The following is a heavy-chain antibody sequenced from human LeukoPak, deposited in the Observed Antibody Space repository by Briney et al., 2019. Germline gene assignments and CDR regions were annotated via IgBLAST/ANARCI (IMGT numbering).Heavy chain of an antibody. Sequence: GGSLRLSCAASGFTFSSYAMSWVRQAPGKGLEWVSAISGSGGSTYYADSVKGRFTISGDNSKNTLYLQMNSLRAEGTAVYYCAKAGDSSGYYYDYFDYWGQGTLVTVSS. CDR1: GFTFSSYA. CDR2: ISGSGGST. CDR3: AKAGDSSGYYYDYFDY. D-gene: IGHD3-22*01. J-gene: IGHJ4*02. V-gene: IGHV3-23*01.